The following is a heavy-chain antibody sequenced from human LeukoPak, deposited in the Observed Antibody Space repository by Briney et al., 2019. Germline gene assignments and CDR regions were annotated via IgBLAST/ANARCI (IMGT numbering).Heavy chain of an antibody. CDR3: ATVTRITMVRGVFDY. V-gene: IGHV3-9*01. CDR2: ISWSSGRI. J-gene: IGHJ4*02. Sequence: GGSLRLSCAASGFTFDDYAMHWVRQAPGKGLEWVSGISWSSGRINYADSVKGRFTISRDNAKNSLYPQMNSLRAEDTALYYCATVTRITMVRGVFDYWGQGTLVTVSS. D-gene: IGHD3-10*01. CDR1: GFTFDDYA.